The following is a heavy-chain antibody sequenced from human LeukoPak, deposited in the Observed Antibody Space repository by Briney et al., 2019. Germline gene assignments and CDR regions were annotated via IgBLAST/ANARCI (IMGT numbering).Heavy chain of an antibody. J-gene: IGHJ4*02. D-gene: IGHD6-6*01. CDR3: ARGQRTYSSSSLIFDY. Sequence: GGSLRLSCAASGFTFSSYAMHWVRQAQGKGLDWVAVVSYDGSNRYYADSVKGRFTISRDNSKNTLYLQMNSLRAEDTAVYYCARGQRTYSSSSLIFDYWGQGTLVTVSS. CDR2: VSYDGSNR. CDR1: GFTFSSYA. V-gene: IGHV3-30*04.